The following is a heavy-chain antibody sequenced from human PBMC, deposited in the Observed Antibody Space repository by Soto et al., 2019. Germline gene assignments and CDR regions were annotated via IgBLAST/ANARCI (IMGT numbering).Heavy chain of an antibody. J-gene: IGHJ2*01. CDR3: ARKVLGSTSRPDWWYFDL. CDR1: GFTFINYA. D-gene: IGHD2-2*01. Sequence: EVQLLESGGGLVQPGGSLRLSCVGSGFTFINYAMNWVRQTPGKGLEWVSTISGGGDRAFDADTVKGRFTISRDNSKNTVNLQMNSLRADDTAVYCCARKVLGSTSRPDWWYFDLWGRGTLVTVSS. V-gene: IGHV3-23*01. CDR2: ISGGGDRA.